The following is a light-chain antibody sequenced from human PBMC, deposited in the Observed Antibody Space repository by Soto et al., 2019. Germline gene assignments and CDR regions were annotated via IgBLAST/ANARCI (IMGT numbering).Light chain of an antibody. J-gene: IGKJ1*01. V-gene: IGKV3-20*01. CDR2: GAS. CDR1: QSIGSNY. Sequence: EIVLTQSPGTLSLSPGERATFSCRASQSIGSNYLAWYQQKPGQAPRLLIYGASKRATGIPDRFSGSGSGAEFTLTISRPEPEDFASYYCQQHDTSLTWTFGQGTKVDI. CDR3: QQHDTSLTWT.